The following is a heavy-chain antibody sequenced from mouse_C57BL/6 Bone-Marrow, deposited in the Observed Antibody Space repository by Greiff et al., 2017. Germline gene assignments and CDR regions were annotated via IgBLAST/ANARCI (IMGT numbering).Heavy chain of an antibody. D-gene: IGHD4-1*01. Sequence: QVQLKESGAELARPGASVTMSCKASGYTFTSYTMHWVKQRPGQGLEWIGYINPSSGYTKYKQKFKDKATLTADKSSSTAYMKLSSLTSEDSAIYYGARSGTGGYWGQGTTLTVSS. CDR1: GYTFTSYT. CDR3: ARSGTGGY. V-gene: IGHV1-4*01. J-gene: IGHJ2*01. CDR2: INPSSGYT.